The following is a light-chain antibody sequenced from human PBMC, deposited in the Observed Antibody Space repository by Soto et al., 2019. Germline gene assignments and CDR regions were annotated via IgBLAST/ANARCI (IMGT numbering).Light chain of an antibody. J-gene: IGKJ5*01. Sequence: DMGLRQSAASLSLSAWARATLFGRASQSVSSYLAWYQQQPGQAPRLLIYDASNSATGIPARISGSGSGTDFTLTLSSLEPQDFAFDYCQPRSNWITFGQGTRLEIK. CDR3: QPRSNWIT. CDR1: QSVSSY. CDR2: DAS. V-gene: IGKV3-11*01.